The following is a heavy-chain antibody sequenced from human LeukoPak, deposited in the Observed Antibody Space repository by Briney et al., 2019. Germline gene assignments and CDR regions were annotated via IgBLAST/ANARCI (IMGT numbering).Heavy chain of an antibody. V-gene: IGHV4-34*01. CDR1: GGSFSDYY. J-gene: IGHJ4*02. CDR3: ARVVVVAAGHDY. CDR2: INHNGST. D-gene: IGHD2-15*01. Sequence: KPSETLSLTCAVYGGSFSDYYWSWIRQPPGKGLEWIGEINHNGSTNYNPSLKSRVTISVDTSKNQFSLKLSSVTAADTAVYYCARVVVVAAGHDYWGQGTLVTVSS.